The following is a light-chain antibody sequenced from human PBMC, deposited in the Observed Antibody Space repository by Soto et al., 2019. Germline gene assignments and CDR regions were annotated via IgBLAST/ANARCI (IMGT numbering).Light chain of an antibody. CDR2: EVS. CDR1: SSDVGAYNY. J-gene: IGLJ3*02. Sequence: QSALTQPASVSGSPGQSITISCTGTSSDVGAYNYVSWYQQHPGKAPKLMIYEVSNRPSGVANRFSGSKSGNTAPLTISGLQADDEADYYCSSYTSSGTWVFGGGTKLTVL. CDR3: SSYTSSGTWV. V-gene: IGLV2-14*01.